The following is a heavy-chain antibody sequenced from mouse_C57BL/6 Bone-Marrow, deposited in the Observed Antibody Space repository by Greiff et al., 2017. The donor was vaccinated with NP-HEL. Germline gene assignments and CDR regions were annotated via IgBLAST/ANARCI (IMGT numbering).Heavy chain of an antibody. J-gene: IGHJ1*03. CDR2: INPNNGGT. Sequence: VQLQQSGPELVKPGASVKISCKASGYTFTDYNMDWVKQSHGKSLEWIGDINPNNGGTIYNQKFKGKATLTVDKSSSTAYMELRSLTSEDTAVYYCARRSGYFDVWGTGTTVTVSS. V-gene: IGHV1-18*01. D-gene: IGHD1-1*01. CDR3: ARRSGYFDV. CDR1: GYTFTDYN.